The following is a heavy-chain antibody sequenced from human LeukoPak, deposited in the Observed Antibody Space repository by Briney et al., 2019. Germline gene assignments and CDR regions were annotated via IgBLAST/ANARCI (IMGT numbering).Heavy chain of an antibody. V-gene: IGHV1-2*02. J-gene: IGHJ6*03. CDR2: INPNSGGT. CDR3: ARSEGYYYYYMDV. Sequence: ASVKVSCKASGYTFTGYYMHWVRQAPGQGLEWMGWINPNSGGTNYAQKFQGRVTMTRDTSISTAYMKLSRLRSDDTAVYYCARSEGYYYYYMDVWGKGTTVTVSS. CDR1: GYTFTGYY.